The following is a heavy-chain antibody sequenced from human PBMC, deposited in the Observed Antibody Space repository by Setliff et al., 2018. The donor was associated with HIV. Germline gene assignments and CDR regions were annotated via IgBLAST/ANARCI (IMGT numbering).Heavy chain of an antibody. CDR1: GGSISSSSYY. J-gene: IGHJ4*02. CDR2: IYYSGST. V-gene: IGHV4-39*01. Sequence: SETLSLTCTVSGGSISSSSYYWGWIRQPPGKGLEWIGSIYYSGSTYYNPSLKSRVTISVDTSKNQFSLKLSSVTAADTAVYYCASLNGIAVAGTRFTPQPSYYFDYWGQGTLVTVSS. D-gene: IGHD6-19*01. CDR3: ASLNGIAVAGTRFTPQPSYYFDY.